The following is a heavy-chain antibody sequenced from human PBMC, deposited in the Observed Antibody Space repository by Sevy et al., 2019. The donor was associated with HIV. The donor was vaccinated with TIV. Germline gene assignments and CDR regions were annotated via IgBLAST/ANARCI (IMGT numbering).Heavy chain of an antibody. J-gene: IGHJ1*01. V-gene: IGHV1-2*02. Sequence: ASVKVSCKASGYTFTGYCMHWVRQAPGQGLEWMGWINPNSGGTNYAQKFQGRVTMTRDTSISTAYMELSRLRSDDTAVYYCARVRGARYCSGASCGSSEYFQHWGQGTLVTVSS. D-gene: IGHD2-15*01. CDR2: INPNSGGT. CDR1: GYTFTGYC. CDR3: ARVRGARYCSGASCGSSEYFQH.